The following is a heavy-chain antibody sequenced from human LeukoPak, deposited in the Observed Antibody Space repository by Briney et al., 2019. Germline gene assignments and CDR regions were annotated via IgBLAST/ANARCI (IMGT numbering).Heavy chain of an antibody. CDR2: IKKDGRDT. V-gene: IGHV3-7*03. J-gene: IGHJ4*02. CDR3: ATSEGY. Sequence: GGSLRLSCAASGFTLNTHWMSWVRQAPGKGLEGVANIKKDGRDTFYVDSVKGRFTISRDNAKTSLNLQMNSLRAEDTAMYYCATSEGYWGQGTLVTVSS. CDR1: GFTLNTHW.